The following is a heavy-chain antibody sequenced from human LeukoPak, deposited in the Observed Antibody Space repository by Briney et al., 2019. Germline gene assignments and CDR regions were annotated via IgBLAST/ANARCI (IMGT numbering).Heavy chain of an antibody. CDR3: AKDPRSYPEEYYYYYMDV. D-gene: IGHD1-26*01. Sequence: PGGSLRLSCAASGFTFKSYDMYWVRQAPGKGLEWVTFIRYDGGNKYYADSVKGRFTISRDNSKNTLYLQMNSLRTEDTAVYYCAKDPRSYPEEYYYYYMDVWGKGTTVTVSS. CDR1: GFTFKSYD. CDR2: IRYDGGNK. V-gene: IGHV3-30*02. J-gene: IGHJ6*03.